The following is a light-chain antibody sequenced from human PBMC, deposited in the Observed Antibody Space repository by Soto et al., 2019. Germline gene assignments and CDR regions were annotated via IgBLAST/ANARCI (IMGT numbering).Light chain of an antibody. CDR2: DAS. CDR3: QQYNSYPWT. J-gene: IGKJ1*01. V-gene: IGKV1-5*01. CDR1: QSISSW. Sequence: DIQMTQSPSTLSASVGDRVTITCRASQSISSWLAWYQQKPGKAPKLLIYDASILESGVPSRFSGSGSGTEFTLTISSLQTDDFATYDCQQYNSYPWTFGQGTMVEIK.